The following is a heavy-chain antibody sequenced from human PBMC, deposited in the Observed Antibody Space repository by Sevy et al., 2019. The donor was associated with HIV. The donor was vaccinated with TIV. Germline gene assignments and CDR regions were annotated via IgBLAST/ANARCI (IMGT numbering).Heavy chain of an antibody. CDR2: ISYEGTET. Sequence: GGSLRLSCAASGFAFSTHAMHWVRQAPGRGLEGGAVISYEGTETFYAASVEGRFTISRDNSKNMLSLQINSLRPEDTAVYYCARDGGYSVKWYPLYWGHGTLVTVSS. D-gene: IGHD1-26*01. CDR3: ARDGGYSVKWYPLY. V-gene: IGHV3-30-3*01. J-gene: IGHJ4*01. CDR1: GFAFSTHA.